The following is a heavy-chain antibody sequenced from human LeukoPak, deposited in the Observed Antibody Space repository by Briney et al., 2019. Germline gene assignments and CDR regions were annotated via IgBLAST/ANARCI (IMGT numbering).Heavy chain of an antibody. Sequence: GGSLRLSCTASGFTFSDYAMHWVRQAPGKGLEWVAVKSFDGTNEDSTDSVQGRFIVSRDNSKNTLYLQMNSLRAEDTAVYYCAKEGWMVRGVNFNNWFDPWGQGTLVTVSS. CDR2: KSFDGTNE. CDR3: AKEGWMVRGVNFNNWFDP. D-gene: IGHD3-10*01. V-gene: IGHV3-30*18. J-gene: IGHJ5*02. CDR1: GFTFSDYA.